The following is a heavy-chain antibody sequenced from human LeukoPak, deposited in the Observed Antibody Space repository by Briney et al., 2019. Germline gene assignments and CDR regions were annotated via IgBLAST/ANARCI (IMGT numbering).Heavy chain of an antibody. CDR3: AKVGGRYFDWLRSPPDY. CDR2: ISYDGSNK. Sequence: PGGSLRLSCAASGFTFSSYGMHWVRQAPGKGLEWVAVISYDGSNKYYADSVKGRFTISRDNSKNTLYLQMNSLRAEDTAVYYCAKVGGRYFDWLRSPPDYWGQGTLVTVSS. J-gene: IGHJ4*02. CDR1: GFTFSSYG. D-gene: IGHD3-9*01. V-gene: IGHV3-30*18.